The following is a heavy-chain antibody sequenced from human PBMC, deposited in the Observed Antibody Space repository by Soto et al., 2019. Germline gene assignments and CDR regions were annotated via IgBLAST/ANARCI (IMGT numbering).Heavy chain of an antibody. CDR3: ARADNLPTAFDY. CDR2: IIPIFGTA. CDR1: GGTFSSYA. D-gene: IGHD3-22*01. V-gene: IGHV1-69*13. J-gene: IGHJ4*02. Sequence: ASVKVSCKASGGTFSSYAISWVRQAPGQGLEWMGGIIPIFGTANYAQKFQGRVTITADESTSTAYMELSSLRSEDTAVYYCARADNLPTAFDYWGQGTLVTVSS.